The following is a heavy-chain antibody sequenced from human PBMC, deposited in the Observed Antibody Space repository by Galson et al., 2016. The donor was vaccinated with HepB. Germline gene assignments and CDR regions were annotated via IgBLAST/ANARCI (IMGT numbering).Heavy chain of an antibody. D-gene: IGHD5-24*01. CDR3: ARGWCYNYMDV. Sequence: SETLSLTCAVSGYSISSGYQWGWIRQPPGKGLEWIGEIHYSGSTNYNPSLQSRVTISADTIKKQFSLKLSSVTAADTAVYYCARGWCYNYMDVWGKGITVIVSS. CDR1: GYSISSGYQ. J-gene: IGHJ6*04. CDR2: IHYSGST. V-gene: IGHV4-38-2*01.